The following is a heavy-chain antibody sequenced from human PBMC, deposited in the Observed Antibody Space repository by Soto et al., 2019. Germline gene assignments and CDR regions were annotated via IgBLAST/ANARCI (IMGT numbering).Heavy chain of an antibody. D-gene: IGHD3-22*01. Sequence: GGSLRLSCAASGFTFSSYEMNWVRQAPGKGLEWVSYISSSGSTIYYADSVKGRFTISRDNAKNSLYLQMNSLRAEDTAVYYCAREDGYYDSSGYYYYYGMDVWGQGTTVTVSS. CDR1: GFTFSSYE. CDR2: ISSSGSTI. V-gene: IGHV3-48*03. CDR3: AREDGYYDSSGYYYYYGMDV. J-gene: IGHJ6*02.